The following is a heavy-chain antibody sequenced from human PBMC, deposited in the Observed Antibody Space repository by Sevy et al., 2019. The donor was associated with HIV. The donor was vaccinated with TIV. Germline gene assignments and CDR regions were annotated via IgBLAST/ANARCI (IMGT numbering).Heavy chain of an antibody. CDR2: IWSDGNKK. Sequence: GGSLRLSCAASGFTFSNYGIHWVRQPPGKGLEWVAVIWSDGNKKYYADPVKGRFTISRDNSKNTLFLQMNSLGAEDTAVYYCARGPLRYCTSTSCYEGDYYYYGMDVWGQGTTVTVSS. V-gene: IGHV3-33*01. CDR3: ARGPLRYCTSTSCYEGDYYYYGMDV. CDR1: GFTFSNYG. D-gene: IGHD2-2*01. J-gene: IGHJ6*02.